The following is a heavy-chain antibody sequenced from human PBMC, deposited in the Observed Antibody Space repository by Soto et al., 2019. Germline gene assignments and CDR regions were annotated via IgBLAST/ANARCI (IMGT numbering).Heavy chain of an antibody. Sequence: ASVKVSCKGSGYTFTGYYMHWVRQAPGQGLEWMGWINPNSGGTNYAQKFQGRVTMTRDTSISTAYMELSRLRSDDTAAYYCARGASDRSFGDYWGQGTLVTVSS. J-gene: IGHJ4*02. D-gene: IGHD1-26*01. V-gene: IGHV1-2*02. CDR1: GYTFTGYY. CDR2: INPNSGGT. CDR3: ARGASDRSFGDY.